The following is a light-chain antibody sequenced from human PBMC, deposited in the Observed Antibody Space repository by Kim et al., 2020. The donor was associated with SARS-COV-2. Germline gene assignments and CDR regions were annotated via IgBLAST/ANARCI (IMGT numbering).Light chain of an antibody. V-gene: IGKV1-8*01. CDR3: QQYYSYPFLT. CDR2: AAS. CDR1: QGISSY. Sequence: ASTGDRVTINCRASQGISSYLAWYQQKPGKAPKLLIYAASTLQSGVPSRFSGSGSGTDFTLTISCLQSEDFATYYCQQYYSYPFLTFGGGTKLEI. J-gene: IGKJ4*01.